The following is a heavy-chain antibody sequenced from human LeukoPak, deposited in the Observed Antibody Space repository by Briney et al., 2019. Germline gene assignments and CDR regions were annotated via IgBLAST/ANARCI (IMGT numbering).Heavy chain of an antibody. V-gene: IGHV3-9*01. J-gene: IGHJ5*02. CDR3: AKDKGSIPCNFFDL. D-gene: IGHD3-10*01. Sequence: GGSLRLSCAASGFTFDDYAMHWVRQAPGKGPEWVSGISWNSGTIDYGDSVKGRFTISRDNGKSSLYLEMNSLRPEDTAFYYCAKDKGSIPCNFFDLWGQGTLVTVSS. CDR1: GFTFDDYA. CDR2: ISWNSGTI.